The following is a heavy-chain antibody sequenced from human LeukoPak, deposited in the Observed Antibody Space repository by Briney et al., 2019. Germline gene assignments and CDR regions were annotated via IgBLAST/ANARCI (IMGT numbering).Heavy chain of an antibody. CDR2: IIYSGNT. J-gene: IGHJ6*02. CDR3: ARIINSSSWYDYYYYYGMDV. Sequence: SETLSLTCTASSGSISSTSYYWGWIRQPPGRGLEWIGGIIYSGNTYYNPSLKSRVTISVDTSKNQFSLKLSSVTAADTAVYYCARIINSSSWYDYYYYYGMDVWGQGTTVTVSS. CDR1: SGSISSTSYY. D-gene: IGHD6-13*01. V-gene: IGHV4-39*07.